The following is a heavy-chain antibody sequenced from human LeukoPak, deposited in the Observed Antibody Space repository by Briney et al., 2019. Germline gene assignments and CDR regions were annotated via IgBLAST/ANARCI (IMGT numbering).Heavy chain of an antibody. CDR3: VRGMGVSMLYYFDY. J-gene: IGHJ4*02. CDR2: LYSDGTT. D-gene: IGHD3-10*01. V-gene: IGHV3-66*02. CDR1: GLSVSSNY. Sequence: PGGSQRLSCAASGLSVSSNYMSWVRQAPGKGLEWVSVLYSDGTTYYADSVKGRFTISRDNSKNTLYLQMNSLRAEDTAVYYCVRGMGVSMLYYFDYWGQGTLVTVSS.